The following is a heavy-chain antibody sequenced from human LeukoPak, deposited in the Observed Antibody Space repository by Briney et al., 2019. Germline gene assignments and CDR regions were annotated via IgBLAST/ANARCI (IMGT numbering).Heavy chain of an antibody. D-gene: IGHD2-15*01. CDR3: AKADIVVVVAAIVDY. CDR1: GFTFSSCA. V-gene: IGHV3-23*01. CDR2: ISGSGGST. J-gene: IGHJ4*02. Sequence: PGGSLRLSCAASGFTFSSCAMSWVRQAPGKGLEWVSAISGSGGSTYYADSVKGRFTISRDNSRNTLYLQMNSLRADDTAVYYCAKADIVVVVAAIVDYWGQGTLVTVSS.